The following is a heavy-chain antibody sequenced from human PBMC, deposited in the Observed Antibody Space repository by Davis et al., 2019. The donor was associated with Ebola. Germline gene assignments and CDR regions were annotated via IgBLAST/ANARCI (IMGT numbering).Heavy chain of an antibody. V-gene: IGHV1-69*04. Sequence: AASVKVSCKASGYTFTTYYMHWVRQAPGQGLEWMGRIIPILGIANYAQKFQGRVTITADKSTSTAYMELSSLRSEDTAVYYCARVIQSEDAFDIWGQGTMVTVSS. D-gene: IGHD4-11*01. CDR3: ARVIQSEDAFDI. CDR1: GYTFTTYY. CDR2: IIPILGIA. J-gene: IGHJ3*02.